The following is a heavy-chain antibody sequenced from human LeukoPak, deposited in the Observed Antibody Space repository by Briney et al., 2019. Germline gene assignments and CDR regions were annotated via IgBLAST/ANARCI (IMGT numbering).Heavy chain of an antibody. CDR2: ISSSSSYI. CDR1: GFTFSSYS. CDR3: ARDWSSGYYYHTPFDY. D-gene: IGHD3-22*01. V-gene: IGHV3-21*01. Sequence: GGSLRLSCAASGFTFSSYSMNWVRQAPGKGLEWVSSISSSSSYIYYADSVKGQFTISRDNAKNSLYLQMNSLRAEDTAVYYCARDWSSGYYYHTPFDYWGQGTLVTVSS. J-gene: IGHJ4*02.